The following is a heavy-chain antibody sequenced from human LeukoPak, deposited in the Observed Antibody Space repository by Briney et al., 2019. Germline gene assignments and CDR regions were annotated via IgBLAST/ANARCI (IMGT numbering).Heavy chain of an antibody. CDR2: IYTSENT. Sequence: SETLSLTCTVLGSSLTSSYWICLRQPAGKGLEWIGRIYTSENTNYNPSLKSRVTMSLDTSKNQFSLKLSSVTAADTAVYYCARGASGSSHQFDYWGQGTLVTVSS. CDR1: GSSLTSSY. V-gene: IGHV4-4*07. J-gene: IGHJ4*02. CDR3: ARGASGSSHQFDY. D-gene: IGHD1-26*01.